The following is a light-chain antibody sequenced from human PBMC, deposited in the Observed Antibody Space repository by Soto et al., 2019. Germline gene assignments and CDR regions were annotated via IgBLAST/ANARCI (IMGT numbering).Light chain of an antibody. CDR2: GAS. J-gene: IGKJ1*01. CDR3: QQYNNWPLT. CDR1: QSVSSN. Sequence: EIVMTQSPATLSVSPGERATLSCGASQSVSSNLAWYQQKPGQAPRLLIYGASTRATGIPARFSGSGSGTEFTLTISSLQSKDFAVYYCQQYNNWPLTFGQGTKVEIK. V-gene: IGKV3-15*01.